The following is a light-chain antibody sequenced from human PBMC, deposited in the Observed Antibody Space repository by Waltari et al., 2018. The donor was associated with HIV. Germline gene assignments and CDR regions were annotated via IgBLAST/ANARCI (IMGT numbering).Light chain of an antibody. Sequence: DIVMTQSPESLAVSLGERANIHCSSSQSTFYKSHKRDYLAGYHHKPGQPPKLLAYWASTRAAGVPDRFTGSGSGTNFTLTISSLQAEDVAVYYCQQYFYAPQTFGQGTKVEIK. CDR3: QQYFYAPQT. J-gene: IGKJ1*01. CDR1: QSTFYKSHKRDY. V-gene: IGKV4-1*01. CDR2: WAS.